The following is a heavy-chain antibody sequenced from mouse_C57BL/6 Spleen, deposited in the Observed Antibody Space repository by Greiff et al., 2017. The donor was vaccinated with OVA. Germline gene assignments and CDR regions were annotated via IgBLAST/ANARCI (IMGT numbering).Heavy chain of an antibody. CDR2: IRSKSNNYAT. CDR3: VGRGGAYAMDY. V-gene: IGHV10-1*01. Sequence: EVKLVESGGGLVQPKGSLKLSCAASGFSFNTYAMNWVRQAPGKGLEWVARIRSKSNNYATYYADSVKDRFTISRDDSESMLYLQMNNLKTEDTAMYYCVGRGGAYAMDYWGQGTSVTVSS. CDR1: GFSFNTYA. J-gene: IGHJ4*01.